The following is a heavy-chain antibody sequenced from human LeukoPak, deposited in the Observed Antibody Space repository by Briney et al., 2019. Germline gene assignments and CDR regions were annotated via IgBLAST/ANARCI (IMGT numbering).Heavy chain of an antibody. CDR3: ARDDEYCSSTSCYPNNWLDP. V-gene: IGHV3-7*01. D-gene: IGHD2-2*01. J-gene: IGHJ5*02. CDR1: GFTFSSYW. CDR2: IKQDGSEK. Sequence: GGSLRLSCAASGFTFSSYWMSWVRQAPGKGLEWVANIKQDGSEKYYVDSVKGRFTISRDNAKNSLYLQMNSLRAEDTAVYYCARDDEYCSSTSCYPNNWLDPWGQGTLVTVSS.